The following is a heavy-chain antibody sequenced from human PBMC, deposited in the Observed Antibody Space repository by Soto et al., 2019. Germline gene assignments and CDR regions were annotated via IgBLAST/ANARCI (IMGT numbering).Heavy chain of an antibody. J-gene: IGHJ4*02. CDR3: ARDYYSSSWTGAFDY. CDR1: GFTFSSYS. V-gene: IGHV3-21*01. D-gene: IGHD6-13*01. CDR2: ISSSSSYI. Sequence: GGSLRLSCAASGFTFSSYSMNWVRQAPGKGLEWVSSISSSSSYIYYADSVKGRFTISRDNAKNSLYLQMNSLRAEDTAVYYCARDYYSSSWTGAFDYWGQGTLVTVSS.